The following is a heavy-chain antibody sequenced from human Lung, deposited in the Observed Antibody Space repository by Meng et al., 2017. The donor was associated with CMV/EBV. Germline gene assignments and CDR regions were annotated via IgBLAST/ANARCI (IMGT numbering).Heavy chain of an antibody. J-gene: IGHJ4*02. CDR3: ARGEWQQLVEYFFDY. CDR2: IKQDGSEI. CDR1: GFTFSSYW. D-gene: IGHD6-13*01. Sequence: GESLKISCAASGFTFSSYWMSWVRQAPGKGLEWVANIKQDGSEIYFVDSVKGRFTISRDNAKNSLYLQMNSLRAEDTAVYYCARGEWQQLVEYFFDYWGQGTLVXVSS. V-gene: IGHV3-7*01.